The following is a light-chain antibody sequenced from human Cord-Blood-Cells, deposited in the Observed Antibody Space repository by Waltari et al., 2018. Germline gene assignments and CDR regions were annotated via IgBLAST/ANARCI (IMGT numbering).Light chain of an antibody. J-gene: IGKJ4*01. CDR3: QQSYSTPLT. CDR1: QSIRSY. V-gene: IGKV1-39*01. Sequence: DIQMTQSPSSLSASVGDRVTITCRASQSIRSYLNWYQQKPGKAPKLLIYAASSLQSGVPSRFRGSGSGTDFTLTISSLQPEDFATYYCQQSYSTPLTFGGGTKVEIK. CDR2: AAS.